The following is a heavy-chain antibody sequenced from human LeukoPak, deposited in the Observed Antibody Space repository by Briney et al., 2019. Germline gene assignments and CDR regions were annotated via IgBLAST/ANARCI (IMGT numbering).Heavy chain of an antibody. J-gene: IGHJ4*02. V-gene: IGHV3-74*01. CDR3: ARDCAISSITMVRGVIGGHDY. CDR2: INTDGRST. D-gene: IGHD3-10*01. CDR1: GFTFSSYW. Sequence: GGSLRLSCAASGFTFSSYWMHWVRQAPGKGLVWVSRINTDGRSTSYADFVKGRFTISRDNAKKTLYLQMNSLRAEGTAVYYCARDCAISSITMVRGVIGGHDYWGQGTLVTVSS.